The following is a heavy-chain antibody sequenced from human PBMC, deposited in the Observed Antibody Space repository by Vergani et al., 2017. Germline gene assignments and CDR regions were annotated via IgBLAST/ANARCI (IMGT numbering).Heavy chain of an antibody. D-gene: IGHD6-19*01. CDR2: INHSGST. J-gene: IGHJ4*02. V-gene: IGHV4-34*01. Sequence: QVQLQQWGAGLLKPSETLSLTCAVYGGSFSGYYWSWIRQPPGKGLEWIGEINHSGSTNYNPSLKSRVTISVDTSKNQFSRKLSSVTAADTAVYYCAKDLGSSGWYGGEGDYWGQGTLVTVSS. CDR3: AKDLGSSGWYGGEGDY. CDR1: GGSFSGYY.